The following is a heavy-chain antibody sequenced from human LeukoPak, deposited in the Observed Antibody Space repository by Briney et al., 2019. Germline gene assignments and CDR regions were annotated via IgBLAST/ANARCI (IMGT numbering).Heavy chain of an antibody. Sequence: PSETLSLTCTVSGDSISRSTYYWAWIRQPPGKGLEWIGSVYYGRSPYFNPSLESRATISVDTSKNHFSLKMSSVTAADTAVYYCARSSGTGTFSYWGQGTLVTVSS. CDR1: GDSISRSTYY. CDR2: VYYGRSP. V-gene: IGHV4-39*02. D-gene: IGHD6-25*01. J-gene: IGHJ4*02. CDR3: ARSSGTGTFSY.